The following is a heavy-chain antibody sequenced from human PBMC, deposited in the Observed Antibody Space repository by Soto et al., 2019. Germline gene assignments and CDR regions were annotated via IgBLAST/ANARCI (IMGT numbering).Heavy chain of an antibody. CDR1: GYSVSSSW. D-gene: IGHD3-10*01. J-gene: IGHJ6*02. CDR3: AGGGVRGVITRTRDYYGMDV. CDR2: IYPGDSDT. Sequence: GLPQKVASKACGYSVSSSWIAVLRKMPGKGLEWMGIIYPGDSDTRYSPSFQGQVTISADKSISTAYLQWSSLKASDTAMYYCAGGGVRGVITRTRDYYGMDVWGQGTTVTVSS. V-gene: IGHV5-51*01.